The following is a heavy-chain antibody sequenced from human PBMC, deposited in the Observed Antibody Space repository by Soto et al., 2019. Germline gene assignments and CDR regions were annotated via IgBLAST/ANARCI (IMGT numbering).Heavy chain of an antibody. CDR3: GRNTGKLCPTVHHEGMDV. CDR1: GYSFTSYW. D-gene: IGHD5-18*01. J-gene: IGHJ6*02. CDR2: IYPGDSDT. V-gene: IGHV5-51*01. Sequence: PGESLKISCKGSGYSFTSYWIGWVRQMPGKGLEWMGIIYPGDSDTRYSPSFQGQVTISADKSISTAYLQWSSLKASDTAMYYCGRNTGKLCPTVHHEGMDVWGQGTTVTVSS.